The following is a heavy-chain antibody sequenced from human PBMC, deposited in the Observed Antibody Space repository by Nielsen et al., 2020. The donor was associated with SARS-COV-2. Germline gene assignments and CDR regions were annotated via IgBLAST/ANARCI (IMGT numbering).Heavy chain of an antibody. CDR3: AKDVWSGAHQIGPDY. D-gene: IGHD3-3*01. Sequence: GESLKISCAASGFTFRNHGMYWVRQVAGKGLEWVAIVSRDGSDTFYVDSLEGRFTISRDNSKNTVYLEMNSLRAEDTAVYHCAKDVWSGAHQIGPDYWGQGTLVTVSS. V-gene: IGHV3-30*18. J-gene: IGHJ4*02. CDR2: VSRDGSDT. CDR1: GFTFRNHG.